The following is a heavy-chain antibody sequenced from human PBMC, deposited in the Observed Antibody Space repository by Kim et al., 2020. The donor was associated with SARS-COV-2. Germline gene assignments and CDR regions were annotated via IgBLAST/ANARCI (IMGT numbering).Heavy chain of an antibody. CDR3: ARAYYDSSGYYVGYFQH. V-gene: IGHV3-33*08. CDR2: IWYDGSNK. Sequence: GGSLRLSCAASGFTFSSYGMNWVRQAPGKGLEWVAVIWYDGSNKYYADSVKGRFTISRDNSKNTLYLQMNSLRAEDTAVYYCARAYYDSSGYYVGYFQHWGQSTLVTVSS. CDR1: GFTFSSYG. D-gene: IGHD3-22*01. J-gene: IGHJ1*01.